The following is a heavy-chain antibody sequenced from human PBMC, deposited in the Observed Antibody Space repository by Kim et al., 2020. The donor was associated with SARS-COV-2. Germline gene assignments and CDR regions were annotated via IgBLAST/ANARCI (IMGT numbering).Heavy chain of an antibody. CDR1: GGSFSGYY. D-gene: IGHD1-26*01. CDR3: ARGGPSGSYYRPWFDP. V-gene: IGHV4-34*01. J-gene: IGHJ5*02. Sequence: SETLSLTCAVYGGSFSGYYWSWIRQPPGKGLEWIGEINHSGSTNYNPSLKSRVTISVDTSKNQFSLKLSSVTAADTAVYYCARGGPSGSYYRPWFDPWGQGTLVTVSS. CDR2: INHSGST.